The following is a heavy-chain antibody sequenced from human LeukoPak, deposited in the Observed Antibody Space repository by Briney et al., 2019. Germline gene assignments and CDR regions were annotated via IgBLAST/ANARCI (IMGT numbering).Heavy chain of an antibody. Sequence: SETLPLTCTVSGGSIGDYYWGWIRQPPGKGPEWMGCIHFSGSTNYNPSLKSRLTISVDTSKNQFSLKLISVTAADTAVYYCARPGSASGWYYYDFWGRGALVTVSS. CDR3: ARPGSASGWYYYDF. CDR2: IHFSGST. CDR1: GGSIGDYY. D-gene: IGHD3-10*01. V-gene: IGHV4-59*08. J-gene: IGHJ4*02.